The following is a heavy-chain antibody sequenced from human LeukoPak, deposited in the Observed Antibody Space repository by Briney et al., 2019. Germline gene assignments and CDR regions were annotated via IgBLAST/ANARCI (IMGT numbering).Heavy chain of an antibody. CDR3: ARGDTMVRGVYYYYYYYMDV. V-gene: IGHV4-4*07. Sequence: TSETLSLTCNVSGASISDYYWSWIRQSAGKGLEWIGRIYAAETDFNPSLKSRLTMSIDTSKNQFSLKLRSVTAADTAVYYRARGDTMVRGVYYYYYYYMDVWGKGTTVTVSS. CDR2: IYAAET. J-gene: IGHJ6*03. D-gene: IGHD3-10*01. CDR1: GASISDYY.